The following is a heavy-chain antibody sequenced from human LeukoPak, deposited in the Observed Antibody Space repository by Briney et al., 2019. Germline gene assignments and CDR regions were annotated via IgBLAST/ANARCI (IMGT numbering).Heavy chain of an antibody. CDR1: GGSFSGYY. CDR2: INHSGST. CDR3: ATRIGNFNN. V-gene: IGHV4-34*01. D-gene: IGHD1-7*01. Sequence: SETLSLTCAVYGGSFSGYYWSWIRQPPGKGLEWIGEINHSGSTNYNPSLKSRVTISVDKSKNQFSLKLSSVTAADTAVYYCATRIGNFNNWGQGTLVTVSS. J-gene: IGHJ4*02.